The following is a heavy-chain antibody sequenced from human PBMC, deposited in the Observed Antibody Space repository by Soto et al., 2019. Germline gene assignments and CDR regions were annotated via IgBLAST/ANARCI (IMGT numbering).Heavy chain of an antibody. Sequence: SETLSLTCTVSGGSISSGGYYWSWIRQHPGKGLEWIGYIYYSGSTYYNTSLKSRVTISVDTSKNQFSLKLSSVTAADTAVYYCAREGTDSSSYYFDYWGQGTLVTVSS. J-gene: IGHJ4*02. CDR2: IYYSGST. V-gene: IGHV4-31*03. CDR3: AREGTDSSSYYFDY. CDR1: GGSISSGGYY. D-gene: IGHD6-6*01.